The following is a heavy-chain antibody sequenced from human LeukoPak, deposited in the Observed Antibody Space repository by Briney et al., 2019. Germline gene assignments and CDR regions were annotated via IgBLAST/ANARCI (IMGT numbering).Heavy chain of an antibody. V-gene: IGHV1-58*01. D-gene: IGHD4-11*01. Sequence: GASVKVSCKASGFTFTSSAVQWVRQARGQRLEWIGWIVVGSGNTNYAQKFQERVTITRDMSTSTAYMELSSLRSEDTAVYYCAADPTSNYVRYYYYYGMDVWGQGTTVTVSS. J-gene: IGHJ6*02. CDR1: GFTFTSSA. CDR2: IVVGSGNT. CDR3: AADPTSNYVRYYYYYGMDV.